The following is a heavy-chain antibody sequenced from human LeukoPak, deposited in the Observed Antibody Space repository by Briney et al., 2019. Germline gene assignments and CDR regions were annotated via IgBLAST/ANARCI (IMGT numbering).Heavy chain of an antibody. CDR3: AKDSLPGGDQSY. CDR2: IRYDGNDK. V-gene: IGHV3-30*02. CDR1: GFNFSGFG. J-gene: IGHJ4*02. D-gene: IGHD4-17*01. Sequence: GGSLRLSCAAPGFNFSGFGMHWVRQAPGKGLEWVTFIRYDGNDKYYAESVKGRFTISRDNSKNTLYLQMNSLRADDTAVYYCAKDSLPGGDQSYWGQGTLVTVSS.